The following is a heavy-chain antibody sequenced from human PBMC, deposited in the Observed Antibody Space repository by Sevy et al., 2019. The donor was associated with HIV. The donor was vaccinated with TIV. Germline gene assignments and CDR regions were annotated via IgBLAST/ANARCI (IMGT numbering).Heavy chain of an antibody. V-gene: IGHV4-59*01. Sequence: SETLSLTCSVSGGSISSYFWTWVRQSPGKGLEWIGNIFFTGNTDYSPSLKSRVSLSLDTSTSQFSLTLNSVTAADTAVYYCARDSTTRPRVLDYWGQGTLVTVSS. CDR3: ARDSTTRPRVLDY. CDR2: IFFTGNT. J-gene: IGHJ4*02. D-gene: IGHD1-1*01. CDR1: GGSISSYF.